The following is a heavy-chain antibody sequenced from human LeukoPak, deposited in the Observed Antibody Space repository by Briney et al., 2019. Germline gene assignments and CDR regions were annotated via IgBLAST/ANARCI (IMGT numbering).Heavy chain of an antibody. CDR1: GFTFSSYA. CDR3: AKPRGQTATYYYESSGAKADY. J-gene: IGHJ4*02. Sequence: GGSLRLSCAASGFTFSSYAMSWVRQAPGNGLEWVSAISGSGGSTYYADSVKGRFTISRDNSKNTLYLQMNSLRAEDTAVYYCAKPRGQTATYYYESSGAKADYWGQGTLVTVSS. V-gene: IGHV3-23*01. CDR2: ISGSGGST. D-gene: IGHD3-22*01.